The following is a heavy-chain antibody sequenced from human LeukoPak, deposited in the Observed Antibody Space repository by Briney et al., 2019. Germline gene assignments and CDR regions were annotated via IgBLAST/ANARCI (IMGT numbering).Heavy chain of an antibody. Sequence: PGGSLRLSCAASGFTFSDYYMSWIRQAPGKGLEWVSAISGSGGSTYYADSVKGRFTISRDNSKNTLYLQMNSLRAEDTAVYYCAKARYSSSWQFDPWGQGTLVTVSS. CDR3: AKARYSSSWQFDP. D-gene: IGHD6-13*01. CDR1: GFTFSDYY. J-gene: IGHJ5*02. CDR2: ISGSGGST. V-gene: IGHV3-23*01.